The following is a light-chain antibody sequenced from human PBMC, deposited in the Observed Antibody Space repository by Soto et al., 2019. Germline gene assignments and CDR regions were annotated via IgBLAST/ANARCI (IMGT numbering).Light chain of an antibody. Sequence: QSVLTQPPSVSGAPGQRVTISCTGNSPNLGAGYDVHWYQRLPGAAPKPVIFGNRNRPSGVPERFSGSKSGTSASLAITGLQAGDEADYYCQAYDYSLTASVFGGGTKLTVL. CDR3: QAYDYSLTASV. J-gene: IGLJ3*02. CDR1: SPNLGAGYD. V-gene: IGLV1-40*01. CDR2: GNR.